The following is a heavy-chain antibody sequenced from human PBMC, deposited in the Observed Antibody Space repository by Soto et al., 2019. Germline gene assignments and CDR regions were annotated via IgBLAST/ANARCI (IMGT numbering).Heavy chain of an antibody. CDR1: GGSFSGYY. V-gene: IGHV4-34*01. D-gene: IGHD3-10*01. CDR2: INHSGST. CDR3: ARNSSGSPSWFDP. J-gene: IGHJ5*02. Sequence: QVQLQQWGAGLLKPSETLSLTCAVYGGSFSGYYWSWIRQPPGKGLEWIGEINHSGSTNYNPSLKSRVTIAVDTSKNQFSLKLSSVTAADTAVYYCARNSSGSPSWFDPWGQGTLVTVSS.